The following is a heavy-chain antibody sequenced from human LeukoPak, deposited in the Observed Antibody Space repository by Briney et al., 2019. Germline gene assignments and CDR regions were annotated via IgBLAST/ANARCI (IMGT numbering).Heavy chain of an antibody. Sequence: GGSLRLSCAASGFTFSSYSMNWVRQAPGKGLEWVSYISSSSSTIYYADSVKGRFTISRDNAKNSLYLQMNSLRAEDTAVYYCASYCGGDCYSDFDYWGQGTLVTVSS. CDR1: GFTFSSYS. D-gene: IGHD2-21*02. V-gene: IGHV3-48*01. CDR3: ASYCGGDCYSDFDY. CDR2: ISSSSSTI. J-gene: IGHJ4*02.